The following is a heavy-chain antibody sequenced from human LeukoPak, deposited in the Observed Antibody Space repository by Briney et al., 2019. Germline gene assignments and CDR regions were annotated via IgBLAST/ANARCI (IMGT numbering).Heavy chain of an antibody. Sequence: SETLSLTCAVYGGSFSGYYWSWIRQPPGKGLEWIGEINHSGSTNYNPSLKSRVTISVDTSKNQFSLKLSSVTAADTAVYYCASALGVVVPAANDYWGQGTLVTVSS. CDR1: GGSFSGYY. D-gene: IGHD2-2*01. V-gene: IGHV4-34*01. CDR3: ASALGVVVPAANDY. CDR2: INHSGST. J-gene: IGHJ4*02.